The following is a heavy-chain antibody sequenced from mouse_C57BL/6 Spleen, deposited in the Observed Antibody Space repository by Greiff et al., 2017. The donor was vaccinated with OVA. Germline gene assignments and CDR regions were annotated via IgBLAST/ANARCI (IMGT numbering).Heavy chain of an antibody. Sequence: QVQLQQPGAELVKPGASVKLSCKASGYTFTSYWMHWVKQRPGQGLEWIGMIHPNSGSTNYNEKFKSKATLTVDKSSSTAYMQLSSLTSEDSAVYYCAREGVYYGNYVGFAYWGQGTLVTVSA. J-gene: IGHJ3*01. CDR3: AREGVYYGNYVGFAY. CDR2: IHPNSGST. D-gene: IGHD2-1*01. CDR1: GYTFTSYW. V-gene: IGHV1-64*01.